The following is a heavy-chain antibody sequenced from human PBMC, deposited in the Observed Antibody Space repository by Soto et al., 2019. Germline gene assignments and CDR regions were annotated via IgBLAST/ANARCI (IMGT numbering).Heavy chain of an antibody. D-gene: IGHD6-13*01. CDR1: GFSLSTSGVC. CDR2: IDWDDDK. CDR3: ARMYVGSSWYEFAY. Sequence: SGPTLVNPTQTLTLTCTFSGFSLSTSGVCVSWIRQPPGKALEWLARIDWDDDKYYSTSLKTRLTISKDTSKNQVVLTMTNMDPVDTATYYCARMYVGSSWYEFAYWGQGTLVTVSS. J-gene: IGHJ4*02. V-gene: IGHV2-70*11.